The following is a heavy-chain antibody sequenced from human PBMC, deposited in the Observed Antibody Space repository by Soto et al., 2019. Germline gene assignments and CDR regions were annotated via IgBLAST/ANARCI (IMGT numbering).Heavy chain of an antibody. CDR1: EFNSRSYA. D-gene: IGHD3-9*01. CDR2: ISGSGGST. Sequence: PGLPNRVSSAAAEFNSRSYARSWDSKTTGKGLEWVSAISGSGGSTYYADSVKGRFTISRDNSKNTLYLQMNSLRAEDTAVYYCAKDQGNTYYDILTGYAQWGMDVWGQGTTVTVSS. CDR3: AKDQGNTYYDILTGYAQWGMDV. V-gene: IGHV3-23*01. J-gene: IGHJ6*02.